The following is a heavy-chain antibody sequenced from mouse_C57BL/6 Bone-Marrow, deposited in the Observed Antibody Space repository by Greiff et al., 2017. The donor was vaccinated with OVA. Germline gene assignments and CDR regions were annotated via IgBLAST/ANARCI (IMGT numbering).Heavy chain of an antibody. CDR2: ISSGSSTI. D-gene: IGHD2-12*01. CDR3: ARDSVLAY. V-gene: IGHV5-17*01. CDR1: GFTFSDYG. J-gene: IGHJ3*01. Sequence: EVMLVESGGGLVKPGGSLKLSCAASGFTFSDYGMHWVRQAPEKGLEWVAYISSGSSTIYYADTVKGRFTISRDNAQNTLFLQMTRLRSEDTAMYYCARDSVLAYWGQGTLVTVSA.